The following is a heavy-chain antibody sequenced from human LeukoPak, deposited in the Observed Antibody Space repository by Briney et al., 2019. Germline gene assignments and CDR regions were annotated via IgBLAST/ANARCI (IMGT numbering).Heavy chain of an antibody. CDR1: GFSFSNYA. Sequence: HSGGSLRLSCAASGFSFSNYAMSWVRQAPGEGLDWVSTISDSGRDAYYADSVKGRFTISRDNSKNTLYLQMTSLRVEDTATYYCAEVPYSDYGSGRPPFMDVWGQGTTVAVSS. CDR3: AEVPYSDYGSGRPPFMDV. CDR2: ISDSGRDA. D-gene: IGHD3-10*01. V-gene: IGHV3-23*01. J-gene: IGHJ6*02.